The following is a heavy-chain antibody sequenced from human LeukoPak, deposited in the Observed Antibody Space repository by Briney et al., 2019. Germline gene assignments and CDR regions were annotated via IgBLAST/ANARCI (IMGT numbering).Heavy chain of an antibody. V-gene: IGHV4-39*07. CDR2: VYYTGIT. CDR3: ARRSGRAAAGSEVSYYYYYYYMDV. Sequence: PSETLSLTCTVSGGSISSSTYYWGWIRQPPGKGLEWIGSVYYTGITYYNPSLKSRVTISVDTSKNQFSLKLSSVTAADTAVYYCARRSGRAAAGSEVSYYYYYYYMDVWGKGTTVTVSS. J-gene: IGHJ6*03. D-gene: IGHD6-13*01. CDR1: GGSISSSTYY.